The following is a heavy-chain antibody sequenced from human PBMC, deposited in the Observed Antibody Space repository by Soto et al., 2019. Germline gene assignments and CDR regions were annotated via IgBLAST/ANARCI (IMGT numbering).Heavy chain of an antibody. CDR2: IIPIFGTA. CDR3: ARDLSSTSPYWFDP. Sequence: SVKVSCKASGGTFSSYAISWVRQAPGQGLEWMGGIIPIFGTANCAQKFQGRVTITADKSTSTAYMELSSLRSEDTAVYYCARDLSSTSPYWFDPWGQGTLVTVSS. D-gene: IGHD2-2*01. V-gene: IGHV1-69*06. CDR1: GGTFSSYA. J-gene: IGHJ5*02.